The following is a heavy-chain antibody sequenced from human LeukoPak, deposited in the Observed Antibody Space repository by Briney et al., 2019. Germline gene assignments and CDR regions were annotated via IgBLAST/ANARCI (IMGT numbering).Heavy chain of an antibody. V-gene: IGHV3-30*18. CDR3: AKGPEEWMATIEYYFDY. Sequence: GGSLRLSCAASGFTFSSYGMHWVRQAPGKGLEWVAVISYDGSNKYYADSVKGRFTISRDNSKNTLYLQMNSLRAEDTAVYYCAKGPEEWMATIEYYFDYWGQGTLVTVSS. D-gene: IGHD5-24*01. J-gene: IGHJ4*02. CDR1: GFTFSSYG. CDR2: ISYDGSNK.